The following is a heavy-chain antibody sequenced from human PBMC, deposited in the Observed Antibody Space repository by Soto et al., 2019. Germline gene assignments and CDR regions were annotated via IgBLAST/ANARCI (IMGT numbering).Heavy chain of an antibody. CDR2: INPNSGGT. CDR1: GYTFTGYY. D-gene: IGHD3-22*01. CDR3: ARASGSQLHY. Sequence: ASVKVSCKASGYTFTGYYMHWVLQAPRQGLEWMGWINPNSGGTNYAQKFQGRVTMTRDTSISTAYMELSRLRSDDTAVYYCARASGSQLHYWGQGALVTVSS. V-gene: IGHV1-2*02. J-gene: IGHJ4*02.